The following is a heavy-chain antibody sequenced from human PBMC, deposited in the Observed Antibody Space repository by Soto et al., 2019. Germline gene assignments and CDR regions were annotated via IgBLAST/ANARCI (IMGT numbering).Heavy chain of an antibody. Sequence: EVQLLESGGGLVQPGGSLRLSCAASGFTFSSYAMSWVRQAPGKGLEWVSAISGSGVSTYYADSVKGRFTISRDNSKNTLYLQMNSQGAEDTAVYYCAKDRGYSYGWDYFDYWGQGTLVTVSS. J-gene: IGHJ4*02. CDR3: AKDRGYSYGWDYFDY. D-gene: IGHD5-18*01. CDR1: GFTFSSYA. CDR2: ISGSGVST. V-gene: IGHV3-23*01.